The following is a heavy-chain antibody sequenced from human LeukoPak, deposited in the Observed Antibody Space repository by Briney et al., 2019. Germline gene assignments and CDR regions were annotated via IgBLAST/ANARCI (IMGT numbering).Heavy chain of an antibody. CDR3: ARWVELWGGYVDY. CDR1: GFTFRGSA. V-gene: IGHV3-73*01. Sequence: GGSLRLSCAASGFTFRGSAMQWVRQASGKGPEGGGRIRSKANSYATAYAASVKDRFTISRDDSKNTAYLQMNSLRTEDTAVYYCARWVELWGGYVDYWGQGALVTVSS. CDR2: IRSKANSYAT. J-gene: IGHJ4*02. D-gene: IGHD3-16*01.